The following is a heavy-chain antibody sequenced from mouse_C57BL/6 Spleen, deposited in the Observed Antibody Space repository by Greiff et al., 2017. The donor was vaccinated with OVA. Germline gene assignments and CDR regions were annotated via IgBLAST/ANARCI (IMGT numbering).Heavy chain of an antibody. CDR3: ARDGATMVTTRAMDY. CDR2: IYPRDGST. V-gene: IGHV1-85*01. D-gene: IGHD2-2*01. Sequence: QVQLQQSGPELVKPGASVKLSCKASGYTFTSYDINWVKQRPGQGLEWIGWIYPRDGSTKYNVKFKGKATLTVDTSSSTAYMELHSLTSEDSAVYFCARDGATMVTTRAMDYWGQGTSVTVSS. CDR1: GYTFTSYD. J-gene: IGHJ4*01.